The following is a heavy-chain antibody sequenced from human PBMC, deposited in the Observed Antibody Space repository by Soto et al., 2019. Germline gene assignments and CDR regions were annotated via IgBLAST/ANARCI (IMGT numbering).Heavy chain of an antibody. D-gene: IGHD6-19*01. Sequence: PGGSLRLSCAASGFTFSSYAMSWVRQAPGKGLEWVSAISGSGGSTYYADSVKGRFTISRDNSKNTLYLQMNSLRAEDTAVYYCAKDIRGPVAVAGTGFWGQGTLVTVSS. CDR3: AKDIRGPVAVAGTGF. J-gene: IGHJ4*02. CDR1: GFTFSSYA. CDR2: ISGSGGST. V-gene: IGHV3-23*01.